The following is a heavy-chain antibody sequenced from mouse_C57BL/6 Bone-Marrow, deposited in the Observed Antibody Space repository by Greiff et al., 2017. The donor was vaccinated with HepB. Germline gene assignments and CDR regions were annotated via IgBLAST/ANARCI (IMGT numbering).Heavy chain of an antibody. D-gene: IGHD4-1*01. CDR1: GYTFTSYW. J-gene: IGHJ1*03. CDR3: SSLGYWYFDV. CDR2: IDPSDSYT. Sequence: QVQLQQPGAELVRPGTSVKLSCKASGYTFTSYWMHWVKQRPGQGLEWIGVIDPSDSYTNYNQKFKGKATLTVDTSTSPAYMQLSSLTSEDSAVYYCSSLGYWYFDVWGTGTTVTVSS. V-gene: IGHV1-59*01.